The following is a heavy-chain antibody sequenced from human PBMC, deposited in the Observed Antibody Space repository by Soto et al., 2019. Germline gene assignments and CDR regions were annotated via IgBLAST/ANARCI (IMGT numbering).Heavy chain of an antibody. CDR1: GFTFDDYA. CDR3: ASLPLYGSGFDC. V-gene: IGHV3-9*01. J-gene: IGHJ4*02. D-gene: IGHD3-10*01. CDR2: ISWNGASI. Sequence: EVQLVESGGGLVQPGRSLRLSCAASGFTFDDYAIHWVRQAPGRGVEWVAGISWNGASIGYADSVKGRFTISRDNAMNSLQLQMNSPRSEDTSLYYCASLPLYGSGFDCWGQGTLVTVSS.